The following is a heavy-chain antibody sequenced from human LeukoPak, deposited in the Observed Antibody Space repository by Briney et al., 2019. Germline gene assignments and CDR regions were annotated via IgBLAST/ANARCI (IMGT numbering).Heavy chain of an antibody. D-gene: IGHD6-19*01. J-gene: IGHJ4*02. CDR3: ARGPISGWSADY. Sequence: GGSLRLSCAASGFSFSSYCMNWVRQAPGKGLEWVSYISNSGSMIYYADSVKGRFTLSRDNAKNSLYLQMNSLRDEDTAVYYCARGPISGWSADYWGQGTLVTVSS. V-gene: IGHV3-48*02. CDR2: ISNSGSMI. CDR1: GFSFSSYC.